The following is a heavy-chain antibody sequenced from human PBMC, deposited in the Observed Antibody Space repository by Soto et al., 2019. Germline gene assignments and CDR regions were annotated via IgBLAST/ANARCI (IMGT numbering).Heavy chain of an antibody. D-gene: IGHD3-9*01. Sequence: PSETLSLTCTVSGGSISSGGYYWSWIRQHPGKGLEWIGYIYYSGSTYYNPSLKSRVTISVDTSKNQFSLKLSSVTAADTAVYPCARGDDILRGYYMGYYYYRMHVWGQGTTVTVSS. CDR2: IYYSGST. J-gene: IGHJ6*02. CDR3: ARGDDILRGYYMGYYYYRMHV. V-gene: IGHV4-31*03. CDR1: GGSISSGGYY.